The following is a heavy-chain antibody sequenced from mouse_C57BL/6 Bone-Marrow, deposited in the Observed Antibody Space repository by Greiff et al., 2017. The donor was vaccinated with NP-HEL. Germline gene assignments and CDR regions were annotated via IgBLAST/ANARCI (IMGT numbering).Heavy chain of an antibody. CDR1: GFTFSSYG. J-gene: IGHJ4*01. D-gene: IGHD1-1*01. V-gene: IGHV5-6*01. Sequence: EVQGVESGGDLVKPGGSLKLSCAASGFTFSSYGMSWVRQTPDKRLEWVATISSGGRYTYYPDSVKGRFTISRDNAKNTLYLQMSSLKSEDTAMYYCARQGIYYYGSSYPYYAMDYWGQGTSVTVSS. CDR2: ISSGGRYT. CDR3: ARQGIYYYGSSYPYYAMDY.